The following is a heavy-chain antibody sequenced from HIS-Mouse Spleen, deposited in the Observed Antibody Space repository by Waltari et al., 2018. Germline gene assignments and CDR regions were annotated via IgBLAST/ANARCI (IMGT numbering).Heavy chain of an antibody. Sequence: QVQLVESGGGVVQPGRSLRLSCSASGFTFSSYAMHWVRQAPGKGLEWVAVISDDGSNKYYADSVKGRFTISRDNSKKALYLQMNSLRAEDTAVYYCARDTPYQVAFDYWGQGTLVTVSS. CDR3: ARDTPYQVAFDY. J-gene: IGHJ4*02. D-gene: IGHD5-12*01. CDR1: GFTFSSYA. CDR2: ISDDGSNK. V-gene: IGHV3-30*04.